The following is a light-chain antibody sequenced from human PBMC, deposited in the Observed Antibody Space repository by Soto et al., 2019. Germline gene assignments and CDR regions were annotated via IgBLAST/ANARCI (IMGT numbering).Light chain of an antibody. J-gene: IGLJ1*01. CDR2: EVS. CDR1: SSDVGGYNY. V-gene: IGLV2-14*01. Sequence: QSALTQPASVSGSXXQSITXSCTGTSSDVGGYNYVSWYQQHPGKAPKLMIYEVSNRPSGVSNRFSGSKSGNTASLTISGLQAEDEADYYCSSYTSSSIDYVFGTGTKLTVL. CDR3: SSYTSSSIDYV.